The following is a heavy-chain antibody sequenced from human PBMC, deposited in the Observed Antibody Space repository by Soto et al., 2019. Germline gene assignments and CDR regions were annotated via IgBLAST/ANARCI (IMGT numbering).Heavy chain of an antibody. CDR3: ARLAVADTYYYYGMDV. CDR2: IYPGDSDT. D-gene: IGHD6-19*01. Sequence: GESLKISCKGSGYSFTSYWIGWVRQMPGKGLEWMGIIYPGDSDTRYSPSFQGQVTISADKSISTAYLQWSSLKASDTAMYYCARLAVADTYYYYGMDVWGQGTTVTAP. CDR1: GYSFTSYW. J-gene: IGHJ6*02. V-gene: IGHV5-51*01.